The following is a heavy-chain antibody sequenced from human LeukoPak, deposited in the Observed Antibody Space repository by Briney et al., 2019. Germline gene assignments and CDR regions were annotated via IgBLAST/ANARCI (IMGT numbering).Heavy chain of an antibody. CDR2: INSDGSRT. V-gene: IGHV3-74*01. CDR1: GFTFSSNW. Sequence: GGSLRLSCAASGFTFSSNWMHWVRQAPGKGLVWVSRINSDGSRTSYADSMKGRFTISRDNAKNTLYLQMNSLRAEDTAVYYCGRGFSGGLDYWGQGNLVSVSS. CDR3: GRGFSGGLDY. D-gene: IGHD2-15*01. J-gene: IGHJ4*02.